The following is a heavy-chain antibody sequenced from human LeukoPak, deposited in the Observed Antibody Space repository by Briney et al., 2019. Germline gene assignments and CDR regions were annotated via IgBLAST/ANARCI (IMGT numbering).Heavy chain of an antibody. V-gene: IGHV3-23*01. CDR2: ISGSGGST. CDR3: AKDPGGIYSGSYYY. D-gene: IGHD1-26*01. Sequence: GGSLRLSCAASGFTFSSYAMSWVRQAPGKGLEWVSAISGSGGSTYYADSVKGRFTISRDNSKNTLYLQMNSLRAEDTAVYYCAKDPGGIYSGSYYYWGQGTLVTVSS. J-gene: IGHJ4*02. CDR1: GFTFSSYA.